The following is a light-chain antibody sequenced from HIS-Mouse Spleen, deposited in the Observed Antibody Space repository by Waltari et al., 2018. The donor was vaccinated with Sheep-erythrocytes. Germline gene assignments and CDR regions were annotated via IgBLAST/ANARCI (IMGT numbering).Light chain of an antibody. J-gene: IGLJ2*01. V-gene: IGLV2-11*01. CDR1: SSDVGCYNY. CDR2: DVS. CDR3: CSYAGSYTVV. Sequence: QSALTQPRSVSGSPGQSVPISCPGTSSDVGCYNYVPWYQQHPGKAPKLMIYDVSKRPSGVPDRFSGSKSGNTASLTISGLQAEDEADYYCCSYAGSYTVVFGGGTKLTVL.